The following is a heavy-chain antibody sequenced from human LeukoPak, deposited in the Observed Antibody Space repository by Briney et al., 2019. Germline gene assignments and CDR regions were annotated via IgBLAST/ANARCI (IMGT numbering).Heavy chain of an antibody. V-gene: IGHV3-38-3*01. Sequence: PGGSLRLSCAASGFTVSSNEMSWVRQAPGKGLGWVSSISGGSTYYADSRKGRFTISRDNSKNTLHLQMNSLRAEDTAVYSPKSTRIVGVLINNYWGQGTLVTVSS. CDR2: ISGGST. D-gene: IGHD1-26*01. CDR3: KSTRIVGVLINNY. J-gene: IGHJ4*02. CDR1: GFTVSSNE.